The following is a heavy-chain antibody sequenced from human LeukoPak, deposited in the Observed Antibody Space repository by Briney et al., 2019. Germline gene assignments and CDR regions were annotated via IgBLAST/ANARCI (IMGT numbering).Heavy chain of an antibody. CDR3: ARTTVVTPNEALDY. V-gene: IGHV1-18*01. CDR1: GGTFSSYA. D-gene: IGHD4-23*01. J-gene: IGHJ4*02. Sequence: ASVKVSCKASGGTFSSYAISWVRQAPGQGLEWMGWISAYNGNTNYAQKLQGRVTMPTDTSTSTAYMELRSLRSDDTAVYYCARTTVVTPNEALDYWGQGTLVTVSS. CDR2: ISAYNGNT.